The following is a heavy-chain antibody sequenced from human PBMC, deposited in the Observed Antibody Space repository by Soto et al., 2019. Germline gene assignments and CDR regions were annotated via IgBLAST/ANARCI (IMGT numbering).Heavy chain of an antibody. CDR1: GFTFGDYA. CDR3: TSSRGSYYDSSGYHGLFGY. V-gene: IGHV3-49*04. J-gene: IGHJ4*02. D-gene: IGHD3-22*01. CDR2: IRSKAYGGTT. Sequence: GGSLRLSCTASGFTFGDYAMSWVRQAPGKGLEWVGFIRSKAYGGTTEYAASVKGRFTISRDDSKSIAYLQMNSLKTEDTAVYYCTSSRGSYYDSSGYHGLFGYWGQGTLVTVSS.